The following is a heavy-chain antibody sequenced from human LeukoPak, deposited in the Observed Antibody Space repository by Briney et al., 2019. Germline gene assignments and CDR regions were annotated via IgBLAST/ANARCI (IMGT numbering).Heavy chain of an antibody. J-gene: IGHJ4*02. CDR3: ARVEAGGWYYFDY. CDR2: IRSKANSYAT. Sequence: PGGSLRLSCAASGFTFSGSAMHWVCQASGKGLEWVGRIRSKANSYATAYAASVKGRFTISRDDSKNTAYLQMNSLKTEDTAVYYCARVEAGGWYYFDYWGQGTLVTVSS. CDR1: GFTFSGSA. V-gene: IGHV3-73*01. D-gene: IGHD6-19*01.